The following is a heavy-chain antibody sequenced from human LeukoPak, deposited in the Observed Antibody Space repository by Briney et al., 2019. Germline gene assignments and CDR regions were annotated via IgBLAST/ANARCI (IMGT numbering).Heavy chain of an antibody. J-gene: IGHJ4*02. V-gene: IGHV3-48*03. Sequence: PGGSLRLSCVASGFTFSSYEMSWLRQAPGKGLEWLSYISSSGSTIYYADFVKGRFTISRDNAKNSVYLQMNSLRAEDTAVYYCARETYFDYWGQGTLLTVSS. CDR3: ARETYFDY. CDR2: ISSSGSTI. CDR1: GFTFSSYE.